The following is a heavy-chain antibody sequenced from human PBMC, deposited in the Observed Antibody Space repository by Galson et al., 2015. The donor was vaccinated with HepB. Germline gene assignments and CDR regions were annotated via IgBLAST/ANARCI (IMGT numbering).Heavy chain of an antibody. D-gene: IGHD3-22*01. CDR3: AREGYYYDSSGYWGYFDY. J-gene: IGHJ4*02. CDR2: ISYDGSNK. Sequence: SLRLSCAASGFTFSSYAMHWVRQAPGKGLEWVAVISYDGSNKYYADSVKGRFTISRDNSKNTLYLQMNSLRAEDTAVYYCAREGYYYDSSGYWGYFDYWGQGTLVTVSS. V-gene: IGHV3-30*04. CDR1: GFTFSSYA.